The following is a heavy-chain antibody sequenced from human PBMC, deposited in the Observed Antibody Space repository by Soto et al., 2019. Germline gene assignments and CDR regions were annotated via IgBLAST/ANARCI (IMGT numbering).Heavy chain of an antibody. Sequence: PGGSLRLSCAASGFTFSDYYMSWIRQAPGKGLEWVSYISSSGSTIYYADSVKGRFTISRDNAMNSLYLQTNSLRAEDTAVYYCARESSMATHWYFDLWGRGTLVTVSS. CDR1: GFTFSDYY. D-gene: IGHD5-12*01. CDR3: ARESSMATHWYFDL. J-gene: IGHJ2*01. CDR2: ISSSGSTI. V-gene: IGHV3-11*01.